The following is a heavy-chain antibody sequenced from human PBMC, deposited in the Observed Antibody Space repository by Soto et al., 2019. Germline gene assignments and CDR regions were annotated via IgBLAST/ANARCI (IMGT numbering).Heavy chain of an antibody. J-gene: IGHJ5*02. V-gene: IGHV4-31*03. CDR2: IYNSGTT. Sequence: SETLSLTCTVSGAPISSGGFYWGWIRQHPGKGPEWIGYIYNSGTTFYNPSLGSRVTMSLDAAKNHFSLELRSVTVADTAVYYCAREPISTPRGVTQVDPWGQGTQVTVSS. CDR1: GAPISSGGFY. D-gene: IGHD3-10*01. CDR3: AREPISTPRGVTQVDP.